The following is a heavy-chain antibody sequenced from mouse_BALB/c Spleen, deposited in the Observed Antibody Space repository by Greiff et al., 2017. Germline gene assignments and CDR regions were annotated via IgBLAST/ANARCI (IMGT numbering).Heavy chain of an antibody. V-gene: IGHV3-2*02. CDR1: GYSITSDYA. CDR2: ISYSGST. J-gene: IGHJ4*01. Sequence: VQLKQSGPGLVKPSQSLSLTCTVTGYSITSDYAWNWIRQFPGNKLEWMGYISYSGSTSYNPSLKSRISITRDKSKNQFFLQLNSVTTEDTATYYCARMRPYAMDYWGQGTSVTVSS. CDR3: ARMRPYAMDY.